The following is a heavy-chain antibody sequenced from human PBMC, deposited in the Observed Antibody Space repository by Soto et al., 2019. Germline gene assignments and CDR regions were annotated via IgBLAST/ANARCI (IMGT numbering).Heavy chain of an antibody. V-gene: IGHV3-7*01. D-gene: IGHD6-19*01. CDR1: GFSFSSYW. J-gene: IGHJ4*02. Sequence: EVQLEESGGGLVQPGGSLRLSCAASGFSFSSYWMSWVRQAPGKGPEWVAIVSSNGGDKPYADSVKGRFTISRDNAENSLLLQMNSRRADETALYYCARDQRYSGPGDHWGKGALVTVSS. CDR3: ARDQRYSGPGDH. CDR2: VSSNGGDK.